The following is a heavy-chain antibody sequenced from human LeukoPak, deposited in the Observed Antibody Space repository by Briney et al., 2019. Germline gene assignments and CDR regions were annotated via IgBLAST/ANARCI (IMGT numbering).Heavy chain of an antibody. D-gene: IGHD1-26*01. CDR1: GYTFTGYH. Sequence: ASVKVSCKASGYTFTGYHMHWVRQAPGQGLEWMGWINPNSGGTNYAQKFQGRVTMTRDTSISTAYMELSRLRSDDTAVYYCAILGGGSYDAFDIWGQGTMVTVSS. CDR2: INPNSGGT. V-gene: IGHV1-2*02. J-gene: IGHJ3*02. CDR3: AILGGGSYDAFDI.